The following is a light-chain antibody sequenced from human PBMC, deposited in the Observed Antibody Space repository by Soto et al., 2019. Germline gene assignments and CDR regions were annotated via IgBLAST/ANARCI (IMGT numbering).Light chain of an antibody. J-gene: IGKJ2*01. CDR2: GAS. Sequence: EIVMTQSPATLSVSPGESATLSCRASQSISSDLAWYQQKPGQPPRLLIYGASTRATGVPARFTGSGSGSEFTLTISGLQSEDFAVYYCQQGHNWPLTFGQGTRLEI. CDR1: QSISSD. V-gene: IGKV3-15*01. CDR3: QQGHNWPLT.